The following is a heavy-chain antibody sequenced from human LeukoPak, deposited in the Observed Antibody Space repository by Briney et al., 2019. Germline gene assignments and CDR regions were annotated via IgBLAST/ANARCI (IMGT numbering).Heavy chain of an antibody. J-gene: IGHJ4*02. CDR2: ISPYNGNT. D-gene: IGHD3-22*01. CDR1: GGTFSSYA. V-gene: IGHV1-18*01. CDR3: ARDSKYYYDTSRWRPPVDY. Sequence: ASVKVSCKASGGTFSSYAISWVRQAPGQRLEWMGWISPYNGNTNYAQKLQGRITMTTDTSTSTAYMELRSLRSDDTAVYYCARDSKYYYDTSRWRPPVDYWGQGTLVTVSS.